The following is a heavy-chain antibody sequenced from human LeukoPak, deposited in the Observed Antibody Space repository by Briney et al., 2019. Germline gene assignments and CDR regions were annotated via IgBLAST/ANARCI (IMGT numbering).Heavy chain of an antibody. D-gene: IGHD3-22*01. CDR3: ASYDSSGYSEEIDY. CDR2: IYYSGST. V-gene: IGHV4-59*08. Sequence: RSSETLSLTCTVSGGSISSYYWSWIRQPPGKGLEWIGYIYYSGSTNYNPSLKSRVTISVDTSKNQFSLKLSSVTAADTAVYYCASYDSSGYSEEIDYWGQGTLVTVSS. CDR1: GGSISSYY. J-gene: IGHJ4*02.